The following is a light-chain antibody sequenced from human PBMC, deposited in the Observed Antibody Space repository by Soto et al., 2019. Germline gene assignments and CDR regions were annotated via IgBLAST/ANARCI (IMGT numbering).Light chain of an antibody. J-gene: IGKJ5*01. V-gene: IGKV3-11*01. CDR1: QSVSSY. CDR2: NAS. Sequence: EIVLTQSPATLSLSPGERATLSCRASQSVSSYLVCYQQKPGQAPRLLIYNASNRATGIPARFSGSGSGTDFNLTISSLEPEDFAVYYCQQRSDWPITFGQGTRLEIK. CDR3: QQRSDWPIT.